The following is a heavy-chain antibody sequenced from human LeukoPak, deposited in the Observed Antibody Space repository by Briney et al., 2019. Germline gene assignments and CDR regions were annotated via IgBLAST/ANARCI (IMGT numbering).Heavy chain of an antibody. CDR1: GGSFSSGDYY. J-gene: IGHJ4*02. CDR3: ARGELLYDY. V-gene: IGHV4-30-4*01. Sequence: TSQTLSLTCTVSGGSFSSGDYYWTWIRQPPGKGLEWIGYIHYSGSTFYNPSLKSRVTISVDTSKNQFSLKLNSVTAADTAVYYCARGELLYDYWGQGTLVTVSS. CDR2: IHYSGST. D-gene: IGHD2-21*02.